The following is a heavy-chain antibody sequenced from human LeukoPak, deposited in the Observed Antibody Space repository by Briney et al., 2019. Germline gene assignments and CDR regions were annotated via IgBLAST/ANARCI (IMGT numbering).Heavy chain of an antibody. Sequence: SETLSLTCTVSGGSISSGSYYWSWVRQPAGKGLELIGRIYTSGSTNYNPSLKSRVTISVDTSKNQFSLKLSSVTAADTAVYYCARSDYVWGSYRYLDYWGQGTLVTVSS. V-gene: IGHV4-61*02. CDR2: IYTSGST. D-gene: IGHD3-16*02. CDR3: ARSDYVWGSYRYLDY. J-gene: IGHJ4*02. CDR1: GGSISSGSYY.